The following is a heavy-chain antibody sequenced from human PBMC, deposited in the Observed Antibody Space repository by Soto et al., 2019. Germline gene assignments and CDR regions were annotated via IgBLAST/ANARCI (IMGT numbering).Heavy chain of an antibody. CDR2: INHSGST. J-gene: IGHJ5*02. CDR1: GGSFSGYY. CDR3: ARAKEAAGTYHNWFDP. Sequence: SETLSLTCAVYGGSFSGYYWSWIRQPPGKGLEWIGEINHSGSTNYNPSLKSRVTISVDTSKNQFSLKLSSVTDADTAVYYRARAKEAAGTYHNWFDPWGQGTLVTVS. D-gene: IGHD6-13*01. V-gene: IGHV4-34*01.